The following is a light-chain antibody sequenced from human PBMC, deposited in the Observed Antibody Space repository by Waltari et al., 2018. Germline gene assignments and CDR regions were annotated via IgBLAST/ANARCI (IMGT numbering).Light chain of an antibody. J-gene: IGKJ2*01. CDR2: GAS. CDR1: QSVGLNY. CDR3: HHYGSSPFT. V-gene: IGKV3-20*01. Sequence: EIVLTQSQGTLSLSQGEKVTLSCRASQSVGLNYLAWYQQKPGQAPRLLIYGASSRATGIPDRFSGSGSGTDFTLSISGVEPEDFAVYYCHHYGSSPFTFGQGTKLEI.